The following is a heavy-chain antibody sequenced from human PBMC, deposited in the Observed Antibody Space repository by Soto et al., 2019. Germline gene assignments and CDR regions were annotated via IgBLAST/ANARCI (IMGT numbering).Heavy chain of an antibody. CDR1: GFTFTSYA. CDR2: ISYDGINE. CDR3: ARDRLRLGELSLIGYFDY. V-gene: IGHV3-30*15. Sequence: QVQLVESGGSVVQPGRSLRLSCEASGFTFTSYAMHWVRQAPGKGLEWVAVISYDGINEYYADSVKGRFTISRDNSKNTVFRQMSSLRVEDTAVYYCARDRLRLGELSLIGYFDYWGQGTLVTVSS. J-gene: IGHJ4*02. D-gene: IGHD3-16*02.